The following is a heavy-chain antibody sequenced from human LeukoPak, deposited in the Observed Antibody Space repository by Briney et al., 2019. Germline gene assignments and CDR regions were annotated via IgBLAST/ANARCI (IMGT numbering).Heavy chain of an antibody. D-gene: IGHD1-26*01. CDR2: INHRGST. CDR1: GESLSKHY. V-gene: IGHV4-34*01. Sequence: SETLSLTCAVYGESLSKHYWTWIRQSPGKGLEWIGEINHRGSTNLNPSLKSRVTLSVDTSKHQFSLKPTSVTAADAAVYYCASSVGSTDYWGQGTLVTVSS. J-gene: IGHJ4*02. CDR3: ASSVGSTDY.